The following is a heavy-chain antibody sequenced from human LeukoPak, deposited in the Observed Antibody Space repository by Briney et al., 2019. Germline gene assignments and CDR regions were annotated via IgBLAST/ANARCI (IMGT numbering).Heavy chain of an antibody. V-gene: IGHV3-23*01. CDR2: IRGGGGNT. Sequence: GGSLRLSCAASGFTFSSYAMNWVRQAPGKGLEWVSAIRGGGGNTFYADSVRGRFTISRDSSKNTLYLQMNSLRAEDTAIYYCAKEQGYSGYDPGDYWGQGTLVTVSS. CDR1: GFTFSSYA. J-gene: IGHJ4*02. CDR3: AKEQGYSGYDPGDY. D-gene: IGHD5-12*01.